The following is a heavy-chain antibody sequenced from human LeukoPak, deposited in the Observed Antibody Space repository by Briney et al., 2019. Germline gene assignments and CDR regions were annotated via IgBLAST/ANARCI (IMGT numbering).Heavy chain of an antibody. D-gene: IGHD4-17*01. Sequence: SETLSLTXTVSGGSISGSYWGWIRQPPGKGLEWIAYMYNSGSTNYNPSLKSRVTISIDTSKNQFSLKLSSLTAADTAIYYCARGIESYGDYGYWGQGILVTVSS. CDR2: MYNSGST. J-gene: IGHJ4*02. CDR1: GGSISGSY. CDR3: ARGIESYGDYGY. V-gene: IGHV4-59*01.